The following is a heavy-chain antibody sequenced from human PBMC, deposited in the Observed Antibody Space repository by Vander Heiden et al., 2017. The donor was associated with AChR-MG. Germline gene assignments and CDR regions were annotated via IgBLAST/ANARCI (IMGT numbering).Heavy chain of an antibody. V-gene: IGHV3-21*01. Sequence: EVQLVESGGGMVKPGGSLRLSCAASGFTFTSYSMNWVRQAPGKGLVWVSSISSSGSYIYYADSVKGRFTISRDNAKNSLYLQMNSLRAEDAAVYYCARDLYGDYSFDYWGQGTLVTVSS. CDR2: ISSSGSYI. CDR3: ARDLYGDYSFDY. J-gene: IGHJ4*02. CDR1: GFTFTSYS. D-gene: IGHD4-17*01.